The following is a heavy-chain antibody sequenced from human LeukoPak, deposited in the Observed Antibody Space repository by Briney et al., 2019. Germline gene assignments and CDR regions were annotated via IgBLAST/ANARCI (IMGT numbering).Heavy chain of an antibody. CDR1: GFTFSSYA. V-gene: IGHV3-23*01. Sequence: PGGSLTLSCAASGFTFSSYAMSWVREAAGKGLEWVSAISGSGGSTYYADSVKGRFTISRDNSKNTLYLQMNSLRAEDTAVYYCATHRRGSSGFYFDYWGQGTLVTVSS. D-gene: IGHD6-6*01. CDR3: ATHRRGSSGFYFDY. J-gene: IGHJ4*02. CDR2: ISGSGGST.